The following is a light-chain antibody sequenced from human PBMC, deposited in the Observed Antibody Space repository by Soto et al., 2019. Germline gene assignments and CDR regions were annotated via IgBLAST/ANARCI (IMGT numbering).Light chain of an antibody. CDR3: MQVLQTPYT. CDR2: LGS. J-gene: IGKJ2*01. Sequence: DIVMTQSPLSLPVTPGEPASISCRSSQSLLHSNGYNYLDWYLQKPGQSPQLLIYLGSNRASGVPDRFSGSGSGTDFTLKISRVKAEDVGVYYCMQVLQTPYTFGQGTKLEIK. CDR1: QSLLHSNGYNY. V-gene: IGKV2-28*01.